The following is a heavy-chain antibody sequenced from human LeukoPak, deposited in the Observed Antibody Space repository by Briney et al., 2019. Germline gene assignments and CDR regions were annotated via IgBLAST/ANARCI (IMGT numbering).Heavy chain of an antibody. CDR3: AKDFSYYDSSGYYPDY. CDR1: GFTFSSYG. Sequence: GGSLRLSCAASGFTFSSYGMHWVRQAPGKGLEWVAVISYDGSNKYYADSVKGRFTISRDNSKNTLYLQMNSLRPEGTAVYYCAKDFSYYDSSGYYPDYWGQGTLVTVSS. V-gene: IGHV3-30*18. J-gene: IGHJ4*02. D-gene: IGHD3-22*01. CDR2: ISYDGSNK.